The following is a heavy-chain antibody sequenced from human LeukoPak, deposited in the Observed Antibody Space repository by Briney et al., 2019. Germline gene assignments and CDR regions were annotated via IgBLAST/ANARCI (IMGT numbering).Heavy chain of an antibody. D-gene: IGHD3-22*01. V-gene: IGHV3-21*01. Sequence: PGVSLRLSCAASGFTFSSYSMNWVRQAPGKGLEWISSISSSSSYIYYADSVKGRFTISRDNAKNSLYLQMNSLRAEDTAVYYCARDEDDSSGYFRGSDYWGQGTLVTVSS. CDR2: ISSSSSYI. J-gene: IGHJ4*02. CDR1: GFTFSSYS. CDR3: ARDEDDSSGYFRGSDY.